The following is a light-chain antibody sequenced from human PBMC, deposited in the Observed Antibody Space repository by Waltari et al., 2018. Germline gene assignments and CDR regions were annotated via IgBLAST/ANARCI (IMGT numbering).Light chain of an antibody. CDR2: EVI. J-gene: IGLJ2*01. Sequence: QSALAQPASVSGSPGQSITISCTGTSSDVGSYNLVSWYQQHPGKVPKLMIYEVIKRPSGGSNRCSGSKSGNTASLTISGLQAEDEADYYGCSYVGGSSLIFGGGTKLTVL. V-gene: IGLV2-23*02. CDR1: SSDVGSYNL. CDR3: CSYVGGSSLI.